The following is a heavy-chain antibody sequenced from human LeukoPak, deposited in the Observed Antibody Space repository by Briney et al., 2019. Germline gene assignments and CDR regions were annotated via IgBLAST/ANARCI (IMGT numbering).Heavy chain of an antibody. CDR2: IDYGGST. CDR1: GDSINSNY. Sequence: PSETLSLTCSVSGDSINSNYWSWMRQPPGKGLEWIGYIDYGGSTNYNPCLKSRVSMSVDTSKNQFSLNLSSVTAADTAVYHCARLLAGCPGGRCRAHFDYWGQGTLVTVSS. J-gene: IGHJ4*02. V-gene: IGHV4-59*01. D-gene: IGHD2-15*01. CDR3: ARLLAGCPGGRCRAHFDY.